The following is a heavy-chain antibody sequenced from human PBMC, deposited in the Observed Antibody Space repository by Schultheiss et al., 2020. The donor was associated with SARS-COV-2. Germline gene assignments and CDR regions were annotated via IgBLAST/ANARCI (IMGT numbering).Heavy chain of an antibody. V-gene: IGHV3-33*01. J-gene: IGHJ4*02. CDR2: IWYDGSNK. D-gene: IGHD3-3*01. Sequence: GGSLRLSCAASGFTFSSYGMHWVRQAPGKGLEWVAVIWYDGSNKYYADSVKGRFTISRDNAKNSLYLQMNSLRAEDTAVYYCARGAPHYDFWSGWVFDYWGQGTLVTVSS. CDR3: ARGAPHYDFWSGWVFDY. CDR1: GFTFSSYG.